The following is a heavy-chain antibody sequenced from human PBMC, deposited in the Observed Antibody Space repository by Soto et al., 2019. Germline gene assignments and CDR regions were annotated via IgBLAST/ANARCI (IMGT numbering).Heavy chain of an antibody. V-gene: IGHV3-33*01. CDR2: IWYDGSNK. CDR1: GFTFSSYG. D-gene: IGHD2-15*01. J-gene: IGHJ6*02. Sequence: VGSLRLSGAASGFTFSSYGMHWVRQAPGKGLEWVAVIWYDGSNKYYADSVKGRFTIPRDNSKNTLYLQMNSLRAEDTAVYYCAREKLYCSGGSCSGYYYGMDVWGQGTTVTVSS. CDR3: AREKLYCSGGSCSGYYYGMDV.